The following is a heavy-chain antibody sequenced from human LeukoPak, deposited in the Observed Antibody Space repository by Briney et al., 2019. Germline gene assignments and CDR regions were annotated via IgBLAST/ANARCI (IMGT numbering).Heavy chain of an antibody. CDR2: ISYDGSNK. Sequence: GGSLRLSCAASGFTFSSYAMHWVRQAPGKGLEWVAVISYDGSNKYYADSVKGRFTISRDNSKNTLYLQMNSLRAEDTAVYYCARDRLAVAGTPYYYYYGMDVWGQRTTVTVSS. CDR3: ARDRLAVAGTPYYYYYGMDV. V-gene: IGHV3-30-3*01. CDR1: GFTFSSYA. J-gene: IGHJ6*02. D-gene: IGHD6-19*01.